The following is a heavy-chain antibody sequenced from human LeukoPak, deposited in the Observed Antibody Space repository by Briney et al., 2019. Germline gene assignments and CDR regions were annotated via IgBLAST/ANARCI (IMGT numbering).Heavy chain of an antibody. CDR2: MNPNSGNT. V-gene: IGHV1-8*01. CDR3: TLNDYGTEGYYFDY. CDR1: GYTFTSYD. J-gene: IGHJ4*02. Sequence: ASVKVSCKASGYTFTSYDIIWVRQATGQGLEWMGWMNPNSGNTGYAQKFQGRVTMTRNTSISTAYMELSSLRSEDTAVYYCTLNDYGTEGYYFDYWGQGTLVTVSS. D-gene: IGHD4-17*01.